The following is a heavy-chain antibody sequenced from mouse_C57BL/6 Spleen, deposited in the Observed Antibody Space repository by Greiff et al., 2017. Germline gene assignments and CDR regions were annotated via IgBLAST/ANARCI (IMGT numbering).Heavy chain of an antibody. CDR3: ARRGYGSSRECAMDY. V-gene: IGHV2-2*01. D-gene: IGHD1-1*01. J-gene: IGHJ4*01. CDR1: GFSLTSYG. Sequence: QVQLKESGPGLVQPSQRLSITCTVSGFSLTSYGVHWVRQSPGKGLEWLGVIWSGGSTDYNAAFISRLSISKDNSKSQVFFKMNSLQADATDIYYCARRGYGSSRECAMDYWGQGTSVTVSS. CDR2: IWSGGST.